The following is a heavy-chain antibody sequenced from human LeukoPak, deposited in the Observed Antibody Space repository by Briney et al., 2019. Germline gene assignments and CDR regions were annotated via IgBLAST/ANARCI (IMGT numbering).Heavy chain of an antibody. Sequence: SETLSLTCTASGGSISSYYWSWIRQPAGKGLEWIGRIYTSGSSNYNPSLKSRVTMSVDTSKSQFSLKLGSVTAADTAVYYCAREAAEQQRASDYWGRGTLVTVSS. D-gene: IGHD6-13*01. V-gene: IGHV4-4*07. CDR1: GGSISSYY. J-gene: IGHJ4*02. CDR2: IYTSGSS. CDR3: AREAAEQQRASDY.